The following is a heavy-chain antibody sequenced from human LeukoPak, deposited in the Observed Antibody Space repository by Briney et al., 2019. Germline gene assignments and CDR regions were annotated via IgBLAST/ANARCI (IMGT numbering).Heavy chain of an antibody. CDR1: GFTFSSYA. CDR3: ARDPTYCSSTSCYSTHFDY. CDR2: ISYDGSNK. D-gene: IGHD2-2*01. V-gene: IGHV3-30-3*01. J-gene: IGHJ4*02. Sequence: PGGSLRLSCAASGFTFSSYAMHWVRQAPGKGLEWVAVISYDGSNKYYADSVKGRFTISRDNSKNTLYLQMNSLRAEDTAVYYCARDPTYCSSTSCYSTHFDYWGQGTLVTVSS.